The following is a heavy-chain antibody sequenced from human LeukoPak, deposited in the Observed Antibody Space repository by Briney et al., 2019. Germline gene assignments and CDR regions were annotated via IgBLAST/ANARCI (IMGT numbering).Heavy chain of an antibody. D-gene: IGHD3-10*01. CDR1: GYSISSGYY. Sequence: SETLSLTCTVSGYSISSGYYWGWIRQPPGKGLEWIGEINHSGSTNYNPSLKSRVTISVDTSKNQFSLKLSSVTAADTALYYCARDTHYYGSGSPAFDLWGRGTMVTVSS. CDR2: INHSGST. J-gene: IGHJ3*01. CDR3: ARDTHYYGSGSPAFDL. V-gene: IGHV4-38-2*02.